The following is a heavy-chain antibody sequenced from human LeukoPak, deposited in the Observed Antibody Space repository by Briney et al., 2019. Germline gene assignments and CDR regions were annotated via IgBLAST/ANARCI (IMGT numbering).Heavy chain of an antibody. CDR1: GYTFTGYY. J-gene: IGHJ6*03. V-gene: IGHV1-69*05. D-gene: IGHD2-2*01. Sequence: SVKVSCKASGYTFTGYYMHWVRQAPGQGLEWMGGTIPIFGTANYAQKFQGRVTITTDESTSTAYMELSSLRSEDTAVYYCASLQYCSSTSCYAYYYMDVWGKGTTVTVSS. CDR3: ASLQYCSSTSCYAYYYMDV. CDR2: TIPIFGTA.